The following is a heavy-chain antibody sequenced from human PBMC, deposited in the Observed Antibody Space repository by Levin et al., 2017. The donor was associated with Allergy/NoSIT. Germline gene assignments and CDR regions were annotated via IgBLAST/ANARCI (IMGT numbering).Heavy chain of an antibody. V-gene: IGHV3-30*18. CDR3: AKDWADIVVVPADYYYGMDV. CDR2: ISYDGSNK. D-gene: IGHD2-2*01. CDR1: GFTFSSYG. Sequence: GESLKISCAASGFTFSSYGMHWVRQAPGKGLEWVAVISYDGSNKYYADSVKGRFTISRDNSKNTLYLQMNSLRAEDTAVYYCAKDWADIVVVPADYYYGMDVWGQGTTVTVSS. J-gene: IGHJ6*02.